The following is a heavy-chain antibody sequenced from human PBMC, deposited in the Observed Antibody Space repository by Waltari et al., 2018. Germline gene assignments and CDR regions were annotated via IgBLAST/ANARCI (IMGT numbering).Heavy chain of an antibody. V-gene: IGHV4-39*01. D-gene: IGHD6-19*01. CDR2: IYYSGST. CDR3: ARGRYSSGSNAFDI. CDR1: GGSISSSSYY. J-gene: IGHJ3*02. Sequence: QLQLQESGPGLVKPSETLSLTCTVSGGSISSSSYYWGWIRQPPGKGREWIGSIYYSGSTYYNPSLKSRVTISVDTSKNQFSLKLSSVTAADTAVYYCARGRYSSGSNAFDIWGQGTMVTVSS.